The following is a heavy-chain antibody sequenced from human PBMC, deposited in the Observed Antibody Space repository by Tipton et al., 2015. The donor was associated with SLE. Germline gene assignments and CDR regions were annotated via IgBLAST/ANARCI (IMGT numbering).Heavy chain of an antibody. V-gene: IGHV4-39*07. CDR1: GGSISSSSYY. J-gene: IGHJ4*02. D-gene: IGHD3-10*01. CDR3: ARGRWFGDY. Sequence: TLSLTCTVSGGSISSSSYYWGWIRQPPGKGLEWIGEIYHSGSTNYNPSLKSRVTISVDKSKNQFSLKLSSVTAADTAVYYCARGRWFGDYWGQGTLVTVSS. CDR2: IYHSGST.